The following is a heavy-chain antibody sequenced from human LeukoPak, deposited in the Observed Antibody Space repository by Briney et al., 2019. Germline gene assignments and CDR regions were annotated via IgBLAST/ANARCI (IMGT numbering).Heavy chain of an antibody. Sequence: SETLSLTCTVSGGSISSCSYYWGWIRPPPGKGLEWIGSIYYSGSTYYNPSLQSRVTISVDTSKNQFSLKLSSVTAADTAVYYCARQKDDYSNRRDDYWGQGTLVTVSS. D-gene: IGHD4-11*01. CDR1: GGSISSCSYY. CDR3: ARQKDDYSNRRDDY. CDR2: IYYSGST. V-gene: IGHV4-39*01. J-gene: IGHJ4*02.